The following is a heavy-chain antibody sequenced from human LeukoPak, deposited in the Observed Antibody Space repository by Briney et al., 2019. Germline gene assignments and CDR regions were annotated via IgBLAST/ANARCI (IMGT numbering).Heavy chain of an antibody. CDR1: GFTFSRSW. V-gene: IGHV3-7*01. CDR2: IKQDGSEK. Sequence: GGSLRLSCAASGFTFSRSWMSWVRQAPGKGLEWVANIKQDGSEKYYVNSVKGRFTISRDNAKNSLYLQMNSLRAEDTAVYYCASGDRGFDYWGQGTLVTVSS. D-gene: IGHD3-10*01. J-gene: IGHJ4*02. CDR3: ASGDRGFDY.